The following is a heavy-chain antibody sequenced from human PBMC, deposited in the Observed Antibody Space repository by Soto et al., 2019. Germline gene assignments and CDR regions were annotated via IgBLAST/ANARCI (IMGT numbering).Heavy chain of an antibody. CDR2: ISYDGSNK. CDR1: AFTFSSYA. V-gene: IGHV3-30-3*01. CDR3: ARSATMVRGRYKRPIEGMDV. J-gene: IGHJ6*02. Sequence: EGSLSLSCAASAFTFSSYAMHCVRHSPGKWMEWVAVISYDGSNKYYADSVKGRFTISRDNSKNTLYLQMNSLRAEDTAVYYCARSATMVRGRYKRPIEGMDVWGQGTTVTVSS. D-gene: IGHD3-10*01.